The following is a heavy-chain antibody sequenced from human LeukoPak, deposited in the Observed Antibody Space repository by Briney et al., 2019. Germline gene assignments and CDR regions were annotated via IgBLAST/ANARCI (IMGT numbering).Heavy chain of an antibody. J-gene: IGHJ4*02. Sequence: PGRSLRLSCAASGFTFSSYAMHWVRQAPGKGLEWVAVISYDGSNKYYADSVKGRFTISRDNSENTLYLQMDSLRAEDTAVYYCAKSLDVLTGYLWSLDYWGQGTLVTVSS. D-gene: IGHD3-9*01. V-gene: IGHV3-30*04. CDR3: AKSLDVLTGYLWSLDY. CDR1: GFTFSSYA. CDR2: ISYDGSNK.